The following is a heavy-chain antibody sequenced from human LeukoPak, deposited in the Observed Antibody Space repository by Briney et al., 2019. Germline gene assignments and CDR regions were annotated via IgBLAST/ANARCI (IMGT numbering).Heavy chain of an antibody. D-gene: IGHD1-14*01. CDR3: ARHNREYASESPLDY. J-gene: IGHJ4*02. CDR1: GYSFTTYW. CDR2: IYPGDSDT. V-gene: IGHV5-51*01. Sequence: VESPEISCKGSGYSFTTYWIVWVRQMPGKGLEWMGIIYPGDSDTRYSPSFQGQVTISADKSISTAYLQWSSLKASDTAMYYCARHNREYASESPLDYWGQGTLCSVSS.